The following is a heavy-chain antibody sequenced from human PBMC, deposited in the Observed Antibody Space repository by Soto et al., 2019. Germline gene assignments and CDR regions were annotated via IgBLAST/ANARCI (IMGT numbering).Heavy chain of an antibody. D-gene: IGHD1-26*01. V-gene: IGHV1-3*01. Sequence: ASVKVSCKASGYTFSSYAMHWVRQAPGQRLEWMGGINAGNGNTKYSQKFQGRVTITRDTSASTAYMELSSLGSEDTAVYYCASGSYYYYYGMDVWGQGTTVTVSS. J-gene: IGHJ6*02. CDR1: GYTFSSYA. CDR3: ASGSYYYYYGMDV. CDR2: INAGNGNT.